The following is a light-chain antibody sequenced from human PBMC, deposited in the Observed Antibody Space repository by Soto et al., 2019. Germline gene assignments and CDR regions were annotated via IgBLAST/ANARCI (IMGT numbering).Light chain of an antibody. J-gene: IGLJ2*01. V-gene: IGLV2-14*03. CDR3: SSYSGSSTLVV. Sequence: QSALTQPASVSGSPGQSIAISCTGTSSDVGGYNLVSWYQQHPGKAPKLMIYDVSHRPSGISDRFSGSKSGTTASLTISGLQAEDEADYYCSSYSGSSTLVVFGGGTKLTVL. CDR1: SSDVGGYNL. CDR2: DVS.